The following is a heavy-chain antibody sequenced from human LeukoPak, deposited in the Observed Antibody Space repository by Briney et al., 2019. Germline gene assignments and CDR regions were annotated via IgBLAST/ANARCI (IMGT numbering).Heavy chain of an antibody. D-gene: IGHD5-24*01. Sequence: SVKVSCKASGGTFSSYAISWVRQAPGQGLEWMGGIIPIFGTANYAQKFQGRVTITADKSTSTDYLELSSLRSEDTAVYYCARDNSVRDEAWWFNPWGQGTLVTVSS. J-gene: IGHJ5*02. V-gene: IGHV1-69*06. CDR3: ARDNSVRDEAWWFNP. CDR1: GGTFSSYA. CDR2: IIPIFGTA.